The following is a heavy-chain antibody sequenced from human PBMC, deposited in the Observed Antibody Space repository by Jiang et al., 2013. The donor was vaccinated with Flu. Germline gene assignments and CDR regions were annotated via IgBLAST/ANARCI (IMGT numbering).Heavy chain of an antibody. J-gene: IGHJ5*02. V-gene: IGHV2-70*12. CDR2: IDWDDDK. CDR3: AHRRRYDSSGGKENWFDP. D-gene: IGHD3-22*01. CDR1: GFSLSTTGMR. Sequence: KPTQTLTLTCTFSGFSLSTTGMRVSWIRQPPGKALEWLARIDWDDDKFYSTSLKTRLTISKDTSKNQVVLTMTNMDPVDTATYYCAHRRRYDSSGGKENWFDPWGQGILVTVSS.